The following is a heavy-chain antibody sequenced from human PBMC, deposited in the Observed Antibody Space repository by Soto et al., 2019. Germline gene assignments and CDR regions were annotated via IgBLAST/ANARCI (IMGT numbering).Heavy chain of an antibody. J-gene: IGHJ4*02. CDR2: ISGSGGST. D-gene: IGHD1-26*01. CDR3: ARRGSGSYYDY. Sequence: EVLLLESGGGLVQPGGSLRLSCAASGFTFSSSAMMWVRQAPVKGLEWVSAISGSGGSTYYADSVKGRFTISRDNSKNTLYLQMNSLRAEDTAVYYCARRGSGSYYDYWGQGTLVTVSS. CDR1: GFTFSSSA. V-gene: IGHV3-23*01.